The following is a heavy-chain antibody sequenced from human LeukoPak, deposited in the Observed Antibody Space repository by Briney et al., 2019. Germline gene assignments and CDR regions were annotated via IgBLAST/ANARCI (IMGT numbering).Heavy chain of an antibody. V-gene: IGHV3-9*01. CDR2: ISWSSGSI. D-gene: IGHD6-13*01. J-gene: IGHJ6*02. CDR3: AKDMLYSSSWYRTYGMDV. CDR1: GFTFDDYA. Sequence: GGSLRLSCAASGFTFDDYAMHWVRQAPGKGLEWVSGISWSSGSIGYADSVKGRFTISRDNAKNSLYLQMNSLRAEDTALYYCAKDMLYSSSWYRTYGMDVWGQGTTVTVSS.